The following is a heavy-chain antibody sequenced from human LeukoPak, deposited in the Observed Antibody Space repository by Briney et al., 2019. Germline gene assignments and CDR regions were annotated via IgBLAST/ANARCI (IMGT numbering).Heavy chain of an antibody. J-gene: IGHJ4*02. V-gene: IGHV4-59*01. CDR1: GGSISSYY. CDR3: ARDTSSGWVDY. CDR2: IYYSGST. D-gene: IGHD6-19*01. Sequence: SETLSLTCTVSGGSISSYYWSWIRQPPGKGLEWIGYIYYSGSTNYNPSLKSRVTISVDTSKNQFSLKLSSVTAADTAVYYCARDTSSGWVDYWGQGTLATVSS.